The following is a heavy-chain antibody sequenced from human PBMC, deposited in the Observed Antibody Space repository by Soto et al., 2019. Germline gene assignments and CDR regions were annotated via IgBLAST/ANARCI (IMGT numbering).Heavy chain of an antibody. CDR3: ARENSVQAWLHHFDH. D-gene: IGHD5-18*01. J-gene: IGHJ4*02. CDR1: GFSFSSFA. Sequence: GGSLRLSCEASGFSFSSFAMNWVRQAPGRVLEWVSYISDDGASIYYADSLKGRLTISRDNAKNSRSLQMNNLRAEDTAVYYCARENSVQAWLHHFDHWGRGTLVTVSS. V-gene: IGHV3-48*03. CDR2: ISDDGASI.